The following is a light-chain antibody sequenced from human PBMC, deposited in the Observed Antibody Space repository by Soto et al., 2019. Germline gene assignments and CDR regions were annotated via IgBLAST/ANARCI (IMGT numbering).Light chain of an antibody. CDR3: QQYDNDSWT. J-gene: IGKJ1*01. V-gene: IGKV1-5*03. Sequence: DIQMTQSPSTLSASVGDRVIITCRASQSISSWLAWYQQKPGKAPNLLIYKASTLKSGVPSRFSVSGSGTEFTLTISSLQPDDFATYYCQQYDNDSWTFGQGTKVEIK. CDR2: KAS. CDR1: QSISSW.